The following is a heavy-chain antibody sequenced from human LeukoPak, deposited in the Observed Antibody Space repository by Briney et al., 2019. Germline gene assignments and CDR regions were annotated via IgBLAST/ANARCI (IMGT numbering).Heavy chain of an antibody. CDR3: AKPAKTDYADY. V-gene: IGHV3-23*01. CDR2: INGGGGST. CDR1: GFTFSNYA. Sequence: GGSLRLSCAASGFTFSNYAMNWVRQAPGKGLEGVSSINGGGGSTYYADSVKGRFTISRDNSKNTLYLQMNSLRAEDTAVYYCAKPAKTDYADYWGQGTLVTVSS. D-gene: IGHD1-14*01. J-gene: IGHJ4*02.